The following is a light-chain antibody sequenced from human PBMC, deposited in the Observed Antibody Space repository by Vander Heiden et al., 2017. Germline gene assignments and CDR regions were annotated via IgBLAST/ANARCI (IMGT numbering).Light chain of an antibody. Sequence: QSVLTQPPSVSGAPGQRVTIYCTGSSSNIGAGYDVHWYQQLPGTAPNRLIDCNSIRPSVVPDRFSGSKSGPSASLDLTWLQAEDEADYYCQSYYSSRSGSVFGGGTKLTVL. CDR2: CNS. J-gene: IGLJ3*02. V-gene: IGLV1-40*01. CDR1: SSNIGAGYD. CDR3: QSYYSSRSGSV.